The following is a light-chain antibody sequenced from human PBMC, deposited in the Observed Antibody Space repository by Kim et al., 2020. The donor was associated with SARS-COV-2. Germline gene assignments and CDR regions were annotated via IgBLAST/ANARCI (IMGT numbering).Light chain of an antibody. V-gene: IGKV1-33*01. CDR2: DAS. Sequence: DIQLTQSPSSLFASVGDRVTITCQASQDIDRHLNWYQHKPGKDPRLLIHDASISDTGALSRFSGSGIGTKFTLTISSLQPDDVATYYCQQYDNKPLYAFGQGTKVEIK. CDR3: QQYDNKPLYA. J-gene: IGKJ2*01. CDR1: QDIDRH.